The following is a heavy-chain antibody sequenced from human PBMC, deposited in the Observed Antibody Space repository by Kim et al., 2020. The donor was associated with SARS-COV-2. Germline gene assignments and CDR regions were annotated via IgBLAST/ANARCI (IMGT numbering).Heavy chain of an antibody. CDR2: TMQDGSEK. CDR1: GFTFSGYW. J-gene: IGHJ4*02. Sequence: GGSLRLSCAASGFTFSGYWMHWVRQALGKGLEWVSTTMQDGSEKCYMDSVKGRFTISRDNAKNSLYLQMNSLRAEDTAVYYCMGGPVGDDWGQGTLVTVSS. D-gene: IGHD1-26*01. V-gene: IGHV3-7*01. CDR3: MGGPVGDD.